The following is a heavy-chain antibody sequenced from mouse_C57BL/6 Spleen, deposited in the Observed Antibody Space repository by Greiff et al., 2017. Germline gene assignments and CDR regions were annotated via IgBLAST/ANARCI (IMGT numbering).Heavy chain of an antibody. J-gene: IGHJ1*03. Sequence: EVKLMEPGPELVKPGASVKISCKASGYTFTDYYMDWVKQSHGKRLEWMGAINPNNGGTIYNQKFTGKATLTVDESSSTAYMELRSLTSEDNAVYYYARPRTSYWYFDVWGTGTTVTASS. D-gene: IGHD2-10*02. CDR2: INPNNGGT. V-gene: IGHV1-18*01. CDR3: ARPRTSYWYFDV. CDR1: GYTFTDYY.